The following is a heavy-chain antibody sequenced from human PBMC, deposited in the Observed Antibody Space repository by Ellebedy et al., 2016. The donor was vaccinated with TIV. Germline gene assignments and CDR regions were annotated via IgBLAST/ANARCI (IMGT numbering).Heavy chain of an antibody. J-gene: IGHJ3*02. CDR2: IDSDGSSI. Sequence: GGSLRLSCAASGFTFSSFWMHWVRQAPGQGLVWVSRIDSDGSSISYADSVKGRFTISRDNAKNKLYLQMNSLRAEDTAVYYCARVFAIGFGDFDIWGQGTMVTVSS. CDR1: GFTFSSFW. V-gene: IGHV3-74*01. D-gene: IGHD3-16*01. CDR3: ARVFAIGFGDFDI.